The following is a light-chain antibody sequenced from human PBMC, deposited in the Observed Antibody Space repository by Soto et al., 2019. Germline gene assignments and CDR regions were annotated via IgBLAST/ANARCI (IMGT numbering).Light chain of an antibody. CDR1: QSVSSSY. J-gene: IGKJ5*01. V-gene: IGKV3-15*01. CDR2: GAS. CDR3: QQYNNWPPSII. Sequence: EIVLTQSPATLSLSPGERATLSCWASQSVSSSYLAWYQQKPGQAPRLLIYGASTRATDTPVRFRGSGSGTEFTLTISSLQSEDFAVYYCQQYNNWPPSIIFGQGTRLEIK.